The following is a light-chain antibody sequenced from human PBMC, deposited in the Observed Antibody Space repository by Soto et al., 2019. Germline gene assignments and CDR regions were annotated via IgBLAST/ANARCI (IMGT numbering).Light chain of an antibody. J-gene: IGKJ5*01. CDR2: AAS. CDR1: QSVTSN. Sequence: EIVLTQSPDTLAVSPGEVAPLSRWASQSVTSNLAWYQQKRGQAPRLLIYAASTRATGVPARFSGSGSGTEFTLTISSLQSEDFAVYYCQQYNNWPPITFGQGTRLEIK. CDR3: QQYNNWPPIT. V-gene: IGKV3D-15*01.